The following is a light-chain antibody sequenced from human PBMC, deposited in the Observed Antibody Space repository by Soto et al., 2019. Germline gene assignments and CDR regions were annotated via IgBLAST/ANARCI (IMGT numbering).Light chain of an antibody. CDR2: GAS. CDR3: QQYNNWPPLT. Sequence: EIVMTQSPATLSVSPGETATLSCRATQSVSSSLAWYQQTPGRAPRLLIYGASTRATGIPTRFSGSGSGTEFTLTISSLQSEDFEVYYGQQYNNWPPLTFGGGTKVDIK. J-gene: IGKJ4*01. CDR1: QSVSSS. V-gene: IGKV3-15*01.